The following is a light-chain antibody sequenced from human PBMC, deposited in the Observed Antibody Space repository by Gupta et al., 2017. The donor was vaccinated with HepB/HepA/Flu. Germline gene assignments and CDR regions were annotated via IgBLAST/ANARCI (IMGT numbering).Light chain of an antibody. V-gene: IGKV3-20*01. CDR1: QSIRSNF. Sequence: EIVLTPSPGTRSLSPGERATLSCRASQSIRSNFLVWYQQKLGQAPRLLIYDASKRATGIPDRFSGSGSGTDLTLTISRLEHEDFAVYYSQQDDISPITFGQGTRMEIK. CDR3: QQDDISPIT. CDR2: DAS. J-gene: IGKJ5*01.